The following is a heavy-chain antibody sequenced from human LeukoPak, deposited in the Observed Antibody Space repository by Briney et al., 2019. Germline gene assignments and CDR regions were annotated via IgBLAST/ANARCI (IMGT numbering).Heavy chain of an antibody. D-gene: IGHD2-2*01. J-gene: IGHJ5*02. CDR3: ARTHSLEYCSSTSCLSGGWFDP. CDR1: GGSFSGYY. CDR2: INHSGST. V-gene: IGHV4-34*01. Sequence: SETLSLTCAVYGGSFSGYYWSWIRQPPGKGLEWIGEINHSGSTNYNPSLKSRVTISVDTSKNQFSLKLSSVTAADTAVYYCARTHSLEYCSSTSCLSGGWFDPWGQGTLVTVSS.